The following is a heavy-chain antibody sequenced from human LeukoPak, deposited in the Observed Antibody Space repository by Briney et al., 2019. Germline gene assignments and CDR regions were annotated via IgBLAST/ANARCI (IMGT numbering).Heavy chain of an antibody. CDR3: ASAPGAAAGIDY. CDR1: DGSISSRSYY. CDR2: IYYSGST. J-gene: IGHJ4*02. V-gene: IGHV4-39*07. D-gene: IGHD6-13*01. Sequence: SETLSLTCTVSDGSISSRSYYWGWIRQPPGKGLEWIGSIYYSGSTYSNPSLKSRVTISVDTSKNQFSLKLSSVTAADTAVYYCASAPGAAAGIDYWGQGTLVTVSS.